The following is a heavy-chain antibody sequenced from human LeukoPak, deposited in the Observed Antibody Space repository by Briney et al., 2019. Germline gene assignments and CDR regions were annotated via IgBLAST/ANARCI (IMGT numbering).Heavy chain of an antibody. CDR2: IWYDGSNK. Sequence: PGGSLRLSCAASGFTFSSYGMHWVRQAPGKGLEWVAVIWYDGSNKYYADSVKGRFTISRDNSKNTLYLQMNSLRAEDTAVYSCAEEGINYYDSSGYYYAFDIWGQGTMVTFSS. D-gene: IGHD3-22*01. CDR1: GFTFSSYG. J-gene: IGHJ3*02. CDR3: AEEGINYYDSSGYYYAFDI. V-gene: IGHV3-33*06.